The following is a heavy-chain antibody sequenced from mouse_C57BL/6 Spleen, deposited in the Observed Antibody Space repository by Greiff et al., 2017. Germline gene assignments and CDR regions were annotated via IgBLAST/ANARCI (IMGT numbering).Heavy chain of an antibody. CDR3: TRFGDDYGFAY. D-gene: IGHD2-4*01. V-gene: IGHV1-15*01. CDR1: GYTFTDYE. CDR2: IDPETGGT. Sequence: VKLQQSGAELVRPGASVTLSCKASGYTFTDYEMHWVKQTPVHGLEWIGAIDPETGGTAYNQKFKGKAILTADKSSSTAYMELRSLTSEDSAVYYCTRFGDDYGFAYWGQGTLVTVSA. J-gene: IGHJ3*01.